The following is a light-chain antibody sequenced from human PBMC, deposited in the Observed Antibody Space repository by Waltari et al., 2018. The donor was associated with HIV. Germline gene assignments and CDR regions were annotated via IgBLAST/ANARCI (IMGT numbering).Light chain of an antibody. V-gene: IGLV2-8*01. CDR1: SSYVGGYKY. CDR3: SSYAGRNNYV. Sequence: QSALTQPPSASGSPGQSVTISCTGTSSYVGGYKYVSWYQQHPGKAPKLMIYEVSKRPSGVPDRFSGSKSGNTASLTVSGLQAEVEADYYCSSYAGRNNYVFGTGTKVTVL. CDR2: EVS. J-gene: IGLJ1*01.